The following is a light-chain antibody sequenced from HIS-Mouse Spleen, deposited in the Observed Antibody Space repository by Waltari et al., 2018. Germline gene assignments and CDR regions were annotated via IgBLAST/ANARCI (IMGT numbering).Light chain of an antibody. CDR2: DVG. V-gene: IGLV2-14*03. CDR1: SSDVGGYNY. CDR3: SSYTSSSTWV. J-gene: IGLJ3*02. Sequence: QSALTQPASVSGSPGQSITISCTGTSSDVGGYNYVSWYQQHPGKAPKLMIYDVGNRPSGVSNPFSGSKSGNTASLTISGLQAEDEADYYCSSYTSSSTWVFGGGTKLTVL.